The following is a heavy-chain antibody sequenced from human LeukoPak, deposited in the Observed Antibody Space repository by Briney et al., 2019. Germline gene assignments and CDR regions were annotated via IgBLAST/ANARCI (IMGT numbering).Heavy chain of an antibody. J-gene: IGHJ4*02. D-gene: IGHD2-15*01. V-gene: IGHV3-30-3*01. CDR1: GFTFSDYA. CDR3: VRQDCSAGSCYLDH. CDR2: VSYDGSSK. Sequence: PGGSLGLSCVASGFTFSDYAVHWVRQAPGRGLECVAVVSYDGSSKNHADSMKGRLTISRDNSQGTLVMEMNSLRAEDTAAYYCVRQDCSAGSCYLDHWGQGILVTVSS.